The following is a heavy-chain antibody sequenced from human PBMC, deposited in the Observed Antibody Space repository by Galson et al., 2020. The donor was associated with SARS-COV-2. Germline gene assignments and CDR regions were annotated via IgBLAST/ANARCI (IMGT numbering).Heavy chain of an antibody. CDR2: IFHSGYT. D-gene: IGHD2-21*02. V-gene: IGHV4-4*02. Sequence: SETLSLTCAVSGGSISSSDWWGWVRQPPGKGLEWSGEIFHSGYTNYNPSLKSRVTMSVDTSKNQFSLKLSSVTAADTALYYCSRIIVTAYYFSYMDVWGKGTTVTVSS. J-gene: IGHJ6*03. CDR1: GGSISSSDW. CDR3: SRIIVTAYYFSYMDV.